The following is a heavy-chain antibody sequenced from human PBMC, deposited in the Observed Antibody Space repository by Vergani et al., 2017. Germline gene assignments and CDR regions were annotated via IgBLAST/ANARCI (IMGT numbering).Heavy chain of an antibody. D-gene: IGHD6-13*01. CDR2: ISSSSSYI. J-gene: IGHJ4*02. Sequence: EVQLVESGGGLVKPGGSLRLSCAASGFTFSSYSMNWVRQAPGKGLEWVSSISSSSSYIYYADSVKGRFTISRDNAKNSLYLQMNSLGAEDTAVDYCAGSSSPIDYWGQGTLVTVSS. CDR1: GFTFSSYS. V-gene: IGHV3-21*01. CDR3: AGSSSPIDY.